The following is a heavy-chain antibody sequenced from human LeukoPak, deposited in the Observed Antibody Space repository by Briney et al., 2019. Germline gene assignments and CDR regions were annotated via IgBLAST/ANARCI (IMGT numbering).Heavy chain of an antibody. J-gene: IGHJ5*02. Sequence: SETLSLTCTVSGGSINSGEYYWGWVRQPPGKGLGWIGSIYHRGSTYYNPSLKSRVTISVDTSKNQFSLKLSSVTAADTAVYYCAGQRITMVRGVIRGNWFDPWGQGTLVTVSS. CDR3: AGQRITMVRGVIRGNWFDP. V-gene: IGHV4-39*01. CDR2: IYHRGST. D-gene: IGHD3-10*01. CDR1: GGSINSGEYY.